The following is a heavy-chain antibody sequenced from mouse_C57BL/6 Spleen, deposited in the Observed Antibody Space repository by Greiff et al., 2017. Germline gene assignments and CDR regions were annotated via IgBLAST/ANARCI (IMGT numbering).Heavy chain of an antibody. D-gene: IGHD2-1*01. V-gene: IGHV1-82*01. Sequence: VQLQQSGPELVKPGASVKISCKASGYAFSSSWMTWVKQRPGKGLEWIGRIYPGDGDTNYNGKFKGKATLTADKSSSTAYMQLSSLTSEDSAVYFCARDGNYVEAYFDYWGQGTTLTVSS. J-gene: IGHJ2*01. CDR1: GYAFSSSW. CDR3: ARDGNYVEAYFDY. CDR2: IYPGDGDT.